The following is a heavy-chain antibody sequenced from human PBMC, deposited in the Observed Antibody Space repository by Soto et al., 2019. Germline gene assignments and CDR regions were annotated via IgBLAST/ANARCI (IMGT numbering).Heavy chain of an antibody. D-gene: IGHD5-12*01. Sequence: DVQLLESGGRLVQPGGSLRLSCAASGFSFSSYAMVWVRQAPGKGLEWVAVISARGGSSYFADSVKGRFTLSRDNSKNVLSLEMNSLRAEDTAIYFCAKGSIEYSASVDNWGQGTLVVVSS. V-gene: IGHV3-23*01. CDR3: AKGSIEYSASVDN. J-gene: IGHJ4*02. CDR2: ISARGGSS. CDR1: GFSFSSYA.